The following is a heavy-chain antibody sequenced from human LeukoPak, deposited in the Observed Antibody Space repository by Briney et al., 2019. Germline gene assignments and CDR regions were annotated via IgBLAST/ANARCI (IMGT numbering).Heavy chain of an antibody. V-gene: IGHV1-2*04. D-gene: IGHD2-21*02. CDR3: ARALAYCGGDCAASFDY. Sequence: GASVKVSCKASGYTFTGYYMHWVRQAPGQGLEWMGWINPNSGGTNYAQKFQGWVTMTRDTSISTAYMELSSLRSEDTAVYYCARALAYCGGDCAASFDYWGQGTLVTVSS. CDR2: INPNSGGT. J-gene: IGHJ4*02. CDR1: GYTFTGYY.